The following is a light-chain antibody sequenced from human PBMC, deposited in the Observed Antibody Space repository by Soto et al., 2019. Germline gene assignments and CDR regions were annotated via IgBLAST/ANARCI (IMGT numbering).Light chain of an antibody. CDR2: GAS. CDR1: ESVRTN. Sequence: EIVMTQSPATLSVSPGERATLSCKASESVRTNLAWYQHKPGQAPRLLMYGASNRATGVPARFSGSGSGTDFTLTISSLQSEDFALYYCQQYKNWPRTFGQGTAVEIK. CDR3: QQYKNWPRT. J-gene: IGKJ1*01. V-gene: IGKV3-15*01.